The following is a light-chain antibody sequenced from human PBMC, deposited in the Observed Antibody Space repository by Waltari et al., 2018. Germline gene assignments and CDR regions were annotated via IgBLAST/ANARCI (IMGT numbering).Light chain of an antibody. V-gene: IGKV1-9*01. Sequence: DIHLTQSPSYQSASVGDRVTITCRASRGISSYLAWYQQKPGKAPKLLIYAASTLQSGVPLRFSGSGSGTEFTLTISSLQPEDFATYYCQQVNTYSWTFGQGTKVEIK. CDR3: QQVNTYSWT. CDR1: RGISSY. CDR2: AAS. J-gene: IGKJ1*01.